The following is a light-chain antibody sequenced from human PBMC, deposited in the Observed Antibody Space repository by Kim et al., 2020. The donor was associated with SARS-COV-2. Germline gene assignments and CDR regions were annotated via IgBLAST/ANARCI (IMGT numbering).Light chain of an antibody. V-gene: IGLV6-57*04. CDR1: SGSIDDNY. CDR2: EDD. J-gene: IGLJ2*01. Sequence: NFMLTQPHSVSESPGKTVTISCTRSSGSIDDNYVQWYQQRPGGVPTTVIYEDDQRPSGVSDRFSGSIDNSSNSASLTISGLRTEGEADYYCQSYNRDNVIFGGGTQLTVL. CDR3: QSYNRDNVI.